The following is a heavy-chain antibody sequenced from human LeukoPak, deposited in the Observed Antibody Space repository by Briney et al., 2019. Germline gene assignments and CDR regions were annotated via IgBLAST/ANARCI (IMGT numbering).Heavy chain of an antibody. D-gene: IGHD3-10*01. CDR3: ARHVFSFGESYSQYSFDY. CDR1: GGSINGFY. Sequence: SETLSLTCTVSGGSINGFYWSWIRQPPGRRLEWIGYISYSGSTYYRPSLKSRLTMSLDTSQNQFSLRLNSVTAADTAIYYCARHVFSFGESYSQYSFDYWGQGSLVTVSS. CDR2: ISYSGST. V-gene: IGHV4-59*08. J-gene: IGHJ4*02.